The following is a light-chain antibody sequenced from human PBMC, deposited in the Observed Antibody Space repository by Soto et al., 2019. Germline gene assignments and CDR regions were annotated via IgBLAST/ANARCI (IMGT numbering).Light chain of an antibody. Sequence: QSVLTQPASVSGSPGQSITISCTGASSDFGNFNYVSWYQQHPGKVPKLIIYEVTSRPSGVSNRFSGSKSDNTASLTISGLQAEDEAYSYCSSYTSINTQLFGGGTKLTVL. V-gene: IGLV2-14*01. CDR2: EVT. J-gene: IGLJ3*02. CDR1: SSDFGNFNY. CDR3: SSYTSINTQL.